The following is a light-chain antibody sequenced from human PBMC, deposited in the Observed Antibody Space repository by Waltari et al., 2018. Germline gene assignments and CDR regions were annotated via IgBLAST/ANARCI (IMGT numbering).Light chain of an antibody. J-gene: IGLJ2*01. Sequence: SYVLTQPPSVSVAPGQTARITCGATNIGSKSVHCYQQKQGQAPVLVIYFDNARPSGFPERVSGSNSGNTATLTISRVEAGDEADYYCQVWDDISDRYVVFGGGTKLTVL. CDR2: FDN. CDR3: QVWDDISDRYVV. CDR1: NIGSKS. V-gene: IGLV3-21*04.